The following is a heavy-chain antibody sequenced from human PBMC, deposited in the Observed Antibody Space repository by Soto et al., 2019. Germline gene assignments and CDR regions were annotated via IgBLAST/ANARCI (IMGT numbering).Heavy chain of an antibody. D-gene: IGHD3-9*01. CDR2: ISAYNGNT. CDR3: ARGDYDILTGYPDAFDI. J-gene: IGHJ3*02. Sequence: QVQLVQSGAEVKKPGASVKVSCKASGYTFTSYGISWVRQAPGQGLEWMGWISAYNGNTNYAQKLQGRVTMTTATSXSXXYMELRSLRSDDTAVYYCARGDYDILTGYPDAFDIWGQGTMVTVSS. V-gene: IGHV1-18*01. CDR1: GYTFTSYG.